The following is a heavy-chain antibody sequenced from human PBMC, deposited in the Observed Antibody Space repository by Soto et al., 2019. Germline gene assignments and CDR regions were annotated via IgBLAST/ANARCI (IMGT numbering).Heavy chain of an antibody. CDR1: GFAFSSYS. V-gene: IGHV3-21*01. D-gene: IGHD6-13*01. CDR2: ISSSSSYI. CDR3: AREASSSSWYGGWFDS. Sequence: GCLRLTCAASGFAFSSYSMNWVRQAPGKGLEWVSSISSSSSYIYYADSVKGRFTISRDNAKNSLYLQMNSLRAEDTAVYYCAREASSSSWYGGWFDSWGHGTLVTVSS. J-gene: IGHJ5*01.